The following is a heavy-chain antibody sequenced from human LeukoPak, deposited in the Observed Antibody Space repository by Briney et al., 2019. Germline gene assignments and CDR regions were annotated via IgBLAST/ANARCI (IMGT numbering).Heavy chain of an antibody. J-gene: IGHJ4*02. CDR1: GFTFSSYG. Sequence: GGSLRLSCAASGFTFSSYGMHWVRQAPGKGLEWVAFIRYDGSNKYYADSVKGRFTISRDNSKNTLYLQMNSLRAEDTAVYYCAKDPHFYSYGLDYWGQGTLVTVSS. D-gene: IGHD5-18*01. V-gene: IGHV3-30*02. CDR3: AKDPHFYSYGLDY. CDR2: IRYDGSNK.